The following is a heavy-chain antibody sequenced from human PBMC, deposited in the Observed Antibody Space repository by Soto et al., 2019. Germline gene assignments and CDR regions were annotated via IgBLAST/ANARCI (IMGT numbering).Heavy chain of an antibody. D-gene: IGHD3-3*01. CDR3: ARARFLEWSPFDY. J-gene: IGHJ4*02. CDR1: GFTFSSYG. V-gene: IGHV3-33*01. CDR2: IWNDGRNK. Sequence: QVQLVESGGGVVQPGRSLRLSCAASGFTFSSYGMHWVRQAPGKGLEWVAVIWNDGRNKYYADSVKGRFTISRDNSKNTLYLQMNSLRAEDTAVYYCARARFLEWSPFDYWGQGTLVTVSS.